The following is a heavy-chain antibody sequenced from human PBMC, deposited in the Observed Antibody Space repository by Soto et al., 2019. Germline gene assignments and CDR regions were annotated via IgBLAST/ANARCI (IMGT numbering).Heavy chain of an antibody. CDR1: GVTFKDYG. J-gene: IGHJ2*01. Sequence: GGSLRLSCGAPGVTFKDYGMHWVRQAPGKGLEWVAVISYDGKQTYYADSMKGRFTISKDKSKRTLFLQMNSLRVDDTAVYYCARDGWGSNWYFDLWGRGTLVTVSS. CDR2: ISYDGKQT. D-gene: IGHD3-16*01. V-gene: IGHV3-30*03. CDR3: ARDGWGSNWYFDL.